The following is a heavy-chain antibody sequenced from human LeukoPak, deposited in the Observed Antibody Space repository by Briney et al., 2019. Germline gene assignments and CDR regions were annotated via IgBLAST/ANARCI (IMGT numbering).Heavy chain of an antibody. CDR3: VRGITMFQR. V-gene: IGHV3-23*01. CDR2: ISGSGSST. J-gene: IGHJ1*01. Sequence: PGGSLRLSCAASGFTFRRYGMSWVRQAPEKGLEWVSAISGSGSSTYYGDSVKGRFTISRDNAKNSLYPQMNSLRAEDTAFYYCVRGITMFQRWGQGTLVTVSS. D-gene: IGHD3-10*01. CDR1: GFTFRRYG.